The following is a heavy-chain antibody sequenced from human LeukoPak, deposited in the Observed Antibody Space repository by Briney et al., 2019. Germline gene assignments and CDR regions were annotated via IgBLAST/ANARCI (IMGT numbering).Heavy chain of an antibody. CDR2: IYYSGGT. J-gene: IGHJ4*02. D-gene: IGHD1-26*01. Sequence: SETLSLTCTVSGGSISSSSHYWGWIRQPPGKGLEWIGSIYYSGGTYYNPSLKSRVTISADTSKNQFSLKLSSVTAADTAVYYCATTTIRLGYWGQGTLVTVSS. CDR1: GGSISSSSHY. CDR3: ATTTIRLGY. V-gene: IGHV4-39*07.